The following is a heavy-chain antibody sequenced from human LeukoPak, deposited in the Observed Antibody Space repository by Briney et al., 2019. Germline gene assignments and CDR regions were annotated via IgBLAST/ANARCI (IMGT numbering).Heavy chain of an antibody. CDR2: IYYSGST. CDR3: AGQRGYSYGYGY. V-gene: IGHV4-59*01. D-gene: IGHD5-18*01. Sequence: SETLSLTCTVSGGSISSYYWSWIRQPPGKGLEWIGYIYYSGSTNYNPSLKSRVTISVDTSKNQFSLKLSSVIAADTAVYYCAGQRGYSYGYGYWGQGTLVTVSS. J-gene: IGHJ4*02. CDR1: GGSISSYY.